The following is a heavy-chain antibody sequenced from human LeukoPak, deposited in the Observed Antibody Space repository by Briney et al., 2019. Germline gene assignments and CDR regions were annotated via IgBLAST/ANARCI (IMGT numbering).Heavy chain of an antibody. D-gene: IGHD3-22*01. CDR2: INHSGST. CDR3: ATQSGYYWGDAFDI. Sequence: PSETLSLTCAVYGGSFSGYYWSWIRQPPGEGLEWIGEINHSGSTNYNPSLKSRVTISVDTSKNQFSLRLSSVTAADTAVYYCATQSGYYWGDAFDIWGQGTMVTVSS. CDR1: GGSFSGYY. J-gene: IGHJ3*02. V-gene: IGHV4-34*01.